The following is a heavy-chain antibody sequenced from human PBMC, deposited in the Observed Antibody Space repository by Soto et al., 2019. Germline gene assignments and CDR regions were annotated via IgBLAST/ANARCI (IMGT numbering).Heavy chain of an antibody. Sequence: SETLSLTCAVYGGSFSGYYWSWIRQPPGKGLEWIGEINHSGSTNYNPSLKSRVTISVDTSKNQFSLKLSSVTAADTAVYYCARGLYYRSGRSFAGHWFDPWGQGTLVTVSS. V-gene: IGHV4-34*01. J-gene: IGHJ5*02. D-gene: IGHD3-10*01. CDR2: INHSGST. CDR3: ARGLYYRSGRSFAGHWFDP. CDR1: GGSFSGYY.